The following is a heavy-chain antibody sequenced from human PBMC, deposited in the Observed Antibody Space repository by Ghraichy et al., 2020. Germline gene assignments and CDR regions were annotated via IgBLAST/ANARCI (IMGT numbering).Heavy chain of an antibody. J-gene: IGHJ6*02. CDR3: ARYGFHPYYYGMDV. CDR1: GYTFTSYD. CDR2: MNPNSGNT. D-gene: IGHD3-10*01. V-gene: IGHV1-8*01. Sequence: ASVKVSCKASGYTFTSYDINWVRQATGQGLEWMGWMNPNSGNTGYAQKFQGRVTMTRNTSISTAYMELSSLRSEDTAVYYCARYGFHPYYYGMDVWGQGTTVTVSS.